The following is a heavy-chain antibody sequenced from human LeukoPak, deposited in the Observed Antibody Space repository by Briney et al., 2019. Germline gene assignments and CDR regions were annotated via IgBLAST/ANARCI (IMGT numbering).Heavy chain of an antibody. J-gene: IGHJ5*02. D-gene: IGHD2-2*01. Sequence: PGGSLRLSCAASGFTFSNSYMNWVRQAPGKGLEWVSVIHSDGRTFYADSVRGRFTISRDNSKNTLHLQLNSMRAEDTAVYYCARGGVYCSSTSCHESNWFDPWGQGTLVTVSS. CDR1: GFTFSNSY. CDR2: IHSDGRT. V-gene: IGHV3-53*05. CDR3: ARGGVYCSSTSCHESNWFDP.